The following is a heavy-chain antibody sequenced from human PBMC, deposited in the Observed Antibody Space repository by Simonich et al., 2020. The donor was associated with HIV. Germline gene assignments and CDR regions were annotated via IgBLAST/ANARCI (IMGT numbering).Heavy chain of an antibody. D-gene: IGHD3-16*02. CDR1: GYIFTSYD. Sequence: QVQLVQSGAEVKKPGASVKVSCKASGYIFTSYDINWVRQATGQGLEWMGGIRADNGNTNYGQKLQGRVTMTTDTSTSTAYMELRSLRADDTAVYYCARDDRYGDYVDYWGQGTLVTVSS. J-gene: IGHJ4*02. V-gene: IGHV1-18*01. CDR2: IRADNGNT. CDR3: ARDDRYGDYVDY.